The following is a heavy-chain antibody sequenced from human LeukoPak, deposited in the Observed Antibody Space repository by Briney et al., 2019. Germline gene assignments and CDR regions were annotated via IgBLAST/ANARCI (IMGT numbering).Heavy chain of an antibody. CDR2: IYSGGST. J-gene: IGHJ4*02. CDR1: GLAVSSNY. D-gene: IGHD1-26*01. CDR3: ARGDSGSWNYKRGFDY. V-gene: IGHV3-53*01. Sequence: GGSLRLSCAASGLAVSSNYMSWVRQAPGKGLEWDSVIYSGGSTEYTNSVKGRFTISRDNSKNMVYLQMNSLRAEDTAVYYCARGDSGSWNYKRGFDYWGQGTLVTVSS.